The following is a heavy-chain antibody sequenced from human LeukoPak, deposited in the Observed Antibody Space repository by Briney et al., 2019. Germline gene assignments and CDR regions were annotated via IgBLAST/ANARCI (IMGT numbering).Heavy chain of an antibody. V-gene: IGHV1-2*02. D-gene: IGHD6-13*01. J-gene: IGHJ4*02. CDR1: GYTFTDYF. CDR3: ARGVFSGFHGSYYSDY. Sequence: ASVKVSCKASGYTFTDYFMHWVRQAPGQGLEWMGLINPNSGGTNYAQKFRGRVTMTRDTSIDTAFMELSSLTSDDTAVYYCARGVFSGFHGSYYSDYWGQGTLVTVSS. CDR2: INPNSGGT.